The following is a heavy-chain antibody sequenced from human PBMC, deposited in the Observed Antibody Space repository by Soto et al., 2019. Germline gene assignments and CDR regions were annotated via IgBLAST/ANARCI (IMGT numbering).Heavy chain of an antibody. D-gene: IGHD1-26*01. Sequence: QVQLLESGGGVDQHGRSLRLSCVASGFTLTNNGMHWVRQAPGQGLEWVAVISSDGSSKYYGDSVRGRFTISRDNSKNTLFLEMNSLRSEDTAVYYCAKDRGLAESGRWSHYYYGMDVWGQGTTGTVSS. CDR2: ISSDGSSK. V-gene: IGHV3-30*18. J-gene: IGHJ6*02. CDR1: GFTLTNNG. CDR3: AKDRGLAESGRWSHYYYGMDV.